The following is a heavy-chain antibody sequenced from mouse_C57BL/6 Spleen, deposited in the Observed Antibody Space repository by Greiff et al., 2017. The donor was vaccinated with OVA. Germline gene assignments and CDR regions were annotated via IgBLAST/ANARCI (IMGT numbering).Heavy chain of an antibody. CDR2: ISSGGSYT. CDR3: ARHKGYSNLYYYAMDY. D-gene: IGHD2-5*01. CDR1: GFTFSSYG. J-gene: IGHJ4*01. V-gene: IGHV5-6*01. Sequence: EVQRVESGGDLVKPGGSLKLSCAASGFTFSSYGMSWVRQTPDKRLEWVATISSGGSYTYYPDSVKGRFTISRDNAKNTLYLQMSSLKSEDTAMYYCARHKGYSNLYYYAMDYWGQGTSVTVSS.